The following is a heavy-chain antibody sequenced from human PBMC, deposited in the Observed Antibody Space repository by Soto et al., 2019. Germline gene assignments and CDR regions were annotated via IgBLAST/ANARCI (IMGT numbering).Heavy chain of an antibody. CDR1: GYTFTSYG. CDR3: ARRGYGSGSYYISYYYYGMDV. J-gene: IGHJ6*02. V-gene: IGHV1-18*04. D-gene: IGHD3-10*01. CDR2: ISAYNGNT. Sequence: SVKVSCKASGYTFTSYGISWGRQAPGQGLEWMGWISAYNGNTNYAQKLQGRVTMTTDTSTSTAYMELRSLRSDDTAVYYCARRGYGSGSYYISYYYYGMDVWGQGTTVTVSS.